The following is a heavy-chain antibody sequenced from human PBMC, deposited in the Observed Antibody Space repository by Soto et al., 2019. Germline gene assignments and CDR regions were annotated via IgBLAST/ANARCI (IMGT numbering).Heavy chain of an antibody. CDR1: GFTFSTYG. CDR3: SRSLDS. Sequence: VGALRLSCAASGFTFSTYGMDWVRQTPGKGLEWVANINQDGSEKNYVDSVKGRFTIYRDNAKNSLYLQMSSLTAEDSALYYCSRSLDSWGQGTLVTVSS. J-gene: IGHJ4*02. V-gene: IGHV3-7*01. CDR2: INQDGSEK.